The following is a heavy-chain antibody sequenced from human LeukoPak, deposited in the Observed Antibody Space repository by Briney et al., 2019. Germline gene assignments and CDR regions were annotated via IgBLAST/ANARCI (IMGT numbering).Heavy chain of an antibody. CDR3: ASHHKYSSRWPPSYYFDY. J-gene: IGHJ4*02. D-gene: IGHD6-13*01. Sequence: SETLSLTCAVYGGSFSGYYWSWIRQPPGKGLEWIGEINHSGSTNYNPSLKSRVTISVDTSKNQFSLKLSSVTAADTAVYYCASHHKYSSRWPPSYYFDYWGQGTLVTVSS. V-gene: IGHV4-34*01. CDR1: GGSFSGYY. CDR2: INHSGST.